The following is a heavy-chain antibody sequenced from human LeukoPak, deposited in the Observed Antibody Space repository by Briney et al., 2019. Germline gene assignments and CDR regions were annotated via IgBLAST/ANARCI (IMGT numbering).Heavy chain of an antibody. CDR3: AKGVYYDSSGYFDY. D-gene: IGHD3-22*01. CDR1: GFTFDDYA. V-gene: IGHV3-9*01. Sequence: GGSLTLSCAASGFTFDDYAMHWVRQAPGKGLEWVSGISWNSGSIGYAHSVKGRFTISRDNAKNSLYLQMNSLRAEDTDLYYCAKGVYYDSSGYFDYWGQGTLVTISS. J-gene: IGHJ4*02. CDR2: ISWNSGSI.